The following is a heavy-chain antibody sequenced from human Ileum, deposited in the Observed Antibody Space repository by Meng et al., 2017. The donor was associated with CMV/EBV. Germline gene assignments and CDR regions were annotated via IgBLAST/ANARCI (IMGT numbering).Heavy chain of an antibody. CDR2: ISSNGNTI. J-gene: IGHJ4*02. D-gene: IGHD2-2*01. CDR3: ARWYCSTTSCLFDY. Sequence: GGFLRLSCTASGFTFNTYEMNWVRQAPGKGLEWVSYISSNGNTIFYADFVKGRFTVSRDNPKNSLYLQMNSLRADDTAVYYCARWYCSTTSCLFDYWGQGALVTVSS. V-gene: IGHV3-48*03. CDR1: GFTFNTYE.